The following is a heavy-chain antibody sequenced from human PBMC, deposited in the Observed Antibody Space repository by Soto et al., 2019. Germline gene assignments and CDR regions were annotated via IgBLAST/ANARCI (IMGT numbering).Heavy chain of an antibody. J-gene: IGHJ6*02. CDR1: GASLSGYY. CDR3: ARGLIGRPYYYYGMDV. Sequence: SETLSLTCGVHGASLSGYYWSWIRQSPGKGLEWIGEIDESGNTNYNPSLHSRVTISLEKSKTQFSLKLNSVTAADTALYFCARGLIGRPYYYYGMDVWGQGTTVTVYS. CDR2: IDESGNT. V-gene: IGHV4-34*01.